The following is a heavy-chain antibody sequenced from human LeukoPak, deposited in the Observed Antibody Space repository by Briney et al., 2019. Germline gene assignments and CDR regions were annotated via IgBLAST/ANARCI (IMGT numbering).Heavy chain of an antibody. V-gene: IGHV4-31*03. CDR1: GGSISSGGYY. D-gene: IGHD3-10*01. J-gene: IGHJ6*02. CDR2: IYYSGST. CDR3: ARGSAVRGVNYGMDV. Sequence: SETLSLTCTVSGGSISSGGYYWSWIRQHPGKGLEWIGYIYYSGSTYYNPSLKSRVTKSVDTSKNQFSLKLSCVTAADTAVYYCARGSAVRGVNYGMDVWGQGTTVTVSS.